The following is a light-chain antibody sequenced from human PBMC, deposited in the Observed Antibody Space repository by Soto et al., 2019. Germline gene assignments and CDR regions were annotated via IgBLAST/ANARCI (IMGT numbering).Light chain of an antibody. V-gene: IGKV2-24*01. J-gene: IGKJ1*01. CDR3: MQSLQLRT. CDR2: QIF. Sequence: DIVLTQTPLSSPVTLGQPASFSCRSSRSLLHSDGNTYLSWLHQRPGQPPRLLIYQIFKRLSGVPDRFSGSGAGTSFTLKISRVEAQDVGIYFCMQSLQLRTFGQGTKVEIK. CDR1: RSLLHSDGNTY.